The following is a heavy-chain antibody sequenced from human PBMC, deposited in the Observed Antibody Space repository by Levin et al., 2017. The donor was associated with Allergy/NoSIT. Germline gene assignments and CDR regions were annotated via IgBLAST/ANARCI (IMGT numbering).Heavy chain of an antibody. CDR2: INSDGSRM. D-gene: IGHD3-22*01. J-gene: IGHJ3*02. Sequence: SCAASGFTFSRYWMHWVRQAPGKGLVWVARINSDGSRMSNADSVEGRISISRDNAENTLSLQINSLRAEDTAVYFCTRYSSGDYGDAFDIWGQGTMVSVSS. V-gene: IGHV3-74*01. CDR1: GFTFSRYW. CDR3: TRYSSGDYGDAFDI.